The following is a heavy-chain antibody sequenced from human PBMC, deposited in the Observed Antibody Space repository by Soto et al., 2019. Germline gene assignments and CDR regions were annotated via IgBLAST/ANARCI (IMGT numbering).Heavy chain of an antibody. CDR1: GGSFSGYY. Sequence: SETLSLTCAVYGGSFSGYYWSWIRQPPGKGLEWIGEINHSGSTNYNPSLKSRVTISVDTSKNQFSLKLSSVTAADTAVYYCARGRFGEFLISYRNWFDPWGQGTLVTVSS. V-gene: IGHV4-34*01. CDR3: ARGRFGEFLISYRNWFDP. CDR2: INHSGST. D-gene: IGHD3-10*01. J-gene: IGHJ5*02.